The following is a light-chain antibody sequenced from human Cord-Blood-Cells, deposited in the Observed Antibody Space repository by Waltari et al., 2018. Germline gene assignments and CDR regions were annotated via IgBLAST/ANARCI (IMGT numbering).Light chain of an antibody. Sequence: EIVLTQSPGTLSFSPGERATLSCRASQSVSSSYLAWDQQKPGQAPRLRIYGASSRATGIPDRFSGSGSGTDFTLTISRLEPEDFAVYYCQQYGSSPYTFGQGTKLEIK. CDR2: GAS. CDR3: QQYGSSPYT. V-gene: IGKV3-20*01. J-gene: IGKJ2*01. CDR1: QSVSSSY.